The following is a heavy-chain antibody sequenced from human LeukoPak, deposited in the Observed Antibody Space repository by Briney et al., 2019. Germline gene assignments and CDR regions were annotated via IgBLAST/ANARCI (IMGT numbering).Heavy chain of an antibody. Sequence: GGSLRLTCAASGFTFSSYGMSWVRQAPGKGLEWVSGISGSGGSTYYADSVKGRFTISRDNSKNTLYLQMNSLRAEDTAVYYCAKSDLYYDFLTGAYYFDYWGQGTLVTVSS. CDR3: AKSDLYYDFLTGAYYFDY. D-gene: IGHD3-9*01. J-gene: IGHJ4*02. V-gene: IGHV3-23*01. CDR2: ISGSGGST. CDR1: GFTFSSYG.